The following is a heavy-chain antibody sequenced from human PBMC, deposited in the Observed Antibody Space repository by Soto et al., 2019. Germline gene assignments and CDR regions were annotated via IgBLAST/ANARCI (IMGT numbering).Heavy chain of an antibody. CDR3: ARDDVGYCTSDACYTKPLDY. D-gene: IGHD2-8*02. V-gene: IGHV1-18*01. CDR1: GYTFTSYG. Sequence: QVQLVQSGAEMEKPGASVKVSCKASGYTFTSYGISWVRQAPGQGLEWMGWISSYIGNTKYAQKFQGRVTMTTDTSTSTAYMEVRSLRADDTAVYYCARDDVGYCTSDACYTKPLDYWGQGALVTVSS. J-gene: IGHJ4*02. CDR2: ISSYIGNT.